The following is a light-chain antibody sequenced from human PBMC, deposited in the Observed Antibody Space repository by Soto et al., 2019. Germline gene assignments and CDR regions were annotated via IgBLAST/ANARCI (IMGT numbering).Light chain of an antibody. CDR2: GNR. V-gene: IGLV1-40*01. CDR1: SSNIGAGYD. J-gene: IGLJ2*01. CDR3: QSYDISLSGVV. Sequence: QSVLTQPPSVSGAPGQRVTISCTGSSSNIGAGYDVHWYQHLPGTAPKVLIYGNRHRPSGVPDRFSGSKSGTSASLAITGLQADDEAHYYCQSYDISLSGVVFGGGTQLTVL.